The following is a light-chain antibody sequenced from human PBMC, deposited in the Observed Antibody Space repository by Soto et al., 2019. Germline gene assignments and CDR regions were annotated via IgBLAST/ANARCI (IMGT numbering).Light chain of an antibody. CDR2: DAS. V-gene: IGKV3-11*01. CDR1: QSVGSY. J-gene: IGKJ4*01. CDR3: HQRSNWPSLT. Sequence: EIVLIQSPATLSLSPGERATLSCRASQSVGSYLAWYQHKPGQAPRLLISDASNRATGIPARFSGSGSQTDVSITISSLEPEDSAVYYCHQRSNWPSLTFGGGTKVEIK.